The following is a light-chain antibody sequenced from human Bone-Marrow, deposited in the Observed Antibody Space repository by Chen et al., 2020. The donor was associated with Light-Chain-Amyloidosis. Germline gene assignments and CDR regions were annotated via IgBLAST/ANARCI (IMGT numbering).Light chain of an antibody. Sequence: DIVMTQSPDSLAVSLGERATINCKSSQCLLTASNNKNYLGWYQKKPGQPPKFLISWTSTRETGVPERVSGSGSGTDFTLTISSLQAEDVAVYFCQQYYSAPFTFGPGTKVDIK. CDR1: QCLLTASNNKNY. V-gene: IGKV4-1*01. CDR2: WTS. CDR3: QQYYSAPFT. J-gene: IGKJ3*01.